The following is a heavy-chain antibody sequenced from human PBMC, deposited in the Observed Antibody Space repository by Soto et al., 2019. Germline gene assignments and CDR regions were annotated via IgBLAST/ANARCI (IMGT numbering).Heavy chain of an antibody. V-gene: IGHV1-2*02. CDR3: ARDARGTRGFDEMDF. Sequence: ASVKVSCKASGYIFTGYHIHWVRQAPGRGLEWMGWINPNSGDTEYAQNFQGRVTMTRDTSFNLVYMEMSGLMSDDTAVYYCARDARGTRGFDEMDFWGQGITATVS. CDR2: INPNSGDT. D-gene: IGHD3-9*01. CDR1: GYIFTGYH. J-gene: IGHJ6*02.